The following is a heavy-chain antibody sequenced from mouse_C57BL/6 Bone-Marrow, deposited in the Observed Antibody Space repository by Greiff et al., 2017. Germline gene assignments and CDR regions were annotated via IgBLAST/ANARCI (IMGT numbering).Heavy chain of an antibody. CDR1: GYAFTNYL. D-gene: IGHD2-3*01. V-gene: IGHV1-54*01. CDR2: INPGSGGT. Sequence: VQLQQSGAELVRPGTSVKVSCKASGYAFTNYLIEWVKQRPGQGLEWIGVINPGSGGTNYNEKFKGKATLTADKSSSTAYMQLSSLTSEDSAVYFCARCDGYPSYWGQGTTLTVSS. CDR3: ARCDGYPSY. J-gene: IGHJ2*01.